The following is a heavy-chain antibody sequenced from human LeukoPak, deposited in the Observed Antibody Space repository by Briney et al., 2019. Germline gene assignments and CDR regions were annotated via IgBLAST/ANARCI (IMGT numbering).Heavy chain of an antibody. CDR3: ARQSMTGNERGDDAFDI. CDR2: ISAHNGNT. CDR1: GYTFSRYG. D-gene: IGHD3-9*01. Sequence: GASVKVSCKASGYTFSRYGISWVRQAPGQGLEWMGWISAHNGNTNYAQKFQGRLAMTTDTSTSTAYMELRSLRSDDTAVYYCARQSMTGNERGDDAFDIWGQGTMVTVSS. J-gene: IGHJ3*02. V-gene: IGHV1-18*01.